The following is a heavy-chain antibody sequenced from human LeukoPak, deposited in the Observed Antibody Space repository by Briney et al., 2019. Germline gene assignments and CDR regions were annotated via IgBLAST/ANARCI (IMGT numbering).Heavy chain of an antibody. J-gene: IGHJ4*02. D-gene: IGHD3-22*01. CDR2: IIPILGIA. CDR1: GYRFTSYA. Sequence: SVKVSCKASGYRFTSYAINWVRQAPGQGLEWMGRIIPILGIANYAQKFQGRVTITADKSTSTAYMELSSLRSEDTAVYYCARGGYDSPVPFDYWGQGTLVTVSS. CDR3: ARGGYDSPVPFDY. V-gene: IGHV1-69*04.